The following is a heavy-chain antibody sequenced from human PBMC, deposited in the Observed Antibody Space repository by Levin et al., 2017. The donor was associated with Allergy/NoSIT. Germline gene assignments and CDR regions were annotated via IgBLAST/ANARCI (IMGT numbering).Heavy chain of an antibody. V-gene: IGHV3-48*02. CDR2: ISSSSSTI. D-gene: IGHD3-10*01. CDR3: AREDGGYYYGSGSAFDI. CDR1: GFTFSSSS. J-gene: IGHJ3*02. Sequence: LSLPCAASGFTFSSSSMNWVRQAPGKGLEWVSYISSSSSTIYYADSVKGRFTISRDNAKNSLYLQMNSLRDEDTAVYYCAREDGGYYYGSGSAFDIWGQGTMVTVSS.